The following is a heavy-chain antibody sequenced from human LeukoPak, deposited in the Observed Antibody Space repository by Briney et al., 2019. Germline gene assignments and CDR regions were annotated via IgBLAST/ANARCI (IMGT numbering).Heavy chain of an antibody. D-gene: IGHD3-22*01. V-gene: IGHV1-2*06. CDR1: GYTFTGYY. J-gene: IGHJ3*02. CDR2: ISPNSGGT. CDR3: AREILGLYDSSGYYYGLYAFDI. Sequence: VASVKVSCKASGYTFTGYYMHWVRQAPGQGLEWMGRISPNSGGTNYAQKFQGRVTMTRDTSISTAYMELSRLRSDDTAVYYCAREILGLYDSSGYYYGLYAFDIWGQGTMVTVSS.